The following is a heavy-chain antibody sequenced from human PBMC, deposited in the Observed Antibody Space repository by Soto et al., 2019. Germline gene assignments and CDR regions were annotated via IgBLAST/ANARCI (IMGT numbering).Heavy chain of an antibody. CDR2: ISSSSSTI. CDR1: GFTFSSYS. CDR3: ARDSSGYAGYYYYGMDV. J-gene: IGHJ6*02. V-gene: IGHV3-48*02. D-gene: IGHD3-22*01. Sequence: GGSLRLSCAASGFTFSSYSMNWVRQAPGKGLEWVSYISSSSSTIYYADSVKGRFTISRDNAKNSLYLQMNSLRDEDTAVYYCARDSSGYAGYYYYGMDVWGQGTTVTVSS.